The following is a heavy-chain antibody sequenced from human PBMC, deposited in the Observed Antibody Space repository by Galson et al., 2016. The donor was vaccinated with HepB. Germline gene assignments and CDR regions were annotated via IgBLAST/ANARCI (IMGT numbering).Heavy chain of an antibody. J-gene: IGHJ1*01. Sequence: SLRLSCAASGFTFNEYAMHWVWQAPGKGLEWVSGITWNSGRIGYADSVRGRFTISSDSSKNSLYLQMNSLRVEDTAFYYCAKDIGAGHNLGPSPTYGGQGTLVTVPS. CDR2: ITWNSGRI. CDR1: GFTFNEYA. V-gene: IGHV3-9*01. CDR3: AKDIGAGHNLGPSPTY. D-gene: IGHD1-1*01.